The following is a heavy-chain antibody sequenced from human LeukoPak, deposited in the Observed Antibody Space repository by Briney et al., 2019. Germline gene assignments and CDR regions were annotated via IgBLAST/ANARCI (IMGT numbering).Heavy chain of an antibody. Sequence: PGGPLRLPCEASGFTFKYYAMSWVRQAPGKGLDWVSAISGSGCGTYYEDAVKGRILISRHDSKNTLYRQMSSLRDEDTAVYYCAKVRGYSRSSPWWFDPWGQGTLVTVSS. CDR3: AKVRGYSRSSPWWFDP. CDR1: GFTFKYYA. CDR2: ISGSGCGT. D-gene: IGHD6-6*01. J-gene: IGHJ5*02. V-gene: IGHV3-23*01.